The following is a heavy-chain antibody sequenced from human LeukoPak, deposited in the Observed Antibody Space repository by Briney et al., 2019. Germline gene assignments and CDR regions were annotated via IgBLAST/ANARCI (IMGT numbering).Heavy chain of an antibody. CDR2: INHSGST. CDR3: ARHIHQAYGDDGRYYFDY. J-gene: IGHJ4*02. D-gene: IGHD4-17*01. CDR1: GGSFSGYY. V-gene: IGHV4-34*01. Sequence: SETLSLTCAVYGGSFSGYYWSWIRQPPGKELEWIGEINHSGSTNYNPSLKSRVTISVDTSKNQFSLKLSSVTAADTAVYYCARHIHQAYGDDGRYYFDYWGQGTLVTVSS.